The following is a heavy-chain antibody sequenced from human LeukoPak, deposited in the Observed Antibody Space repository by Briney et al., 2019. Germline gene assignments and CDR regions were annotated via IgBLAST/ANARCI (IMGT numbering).Heavy chain of an antibody. V-gene: IGHV1-18*01. CDR2: ISAYNGNT. CDR3: ARVGRVYYYGSGLITDFDY. CDR1: GYTFTSYG. J-gene: IGHJ4*02. Sequence: GASVKISCKASGYTFTSYGISWVRQAPGQGLEWMGWISAYNGNTNYAQKLQGRATMTTDTSTSTAYMELRSLRSDDTAVYYCARVGRVYYYGSGLITDFDYWGQGTLVTVSS. D-gene: IGHD3-10*01.